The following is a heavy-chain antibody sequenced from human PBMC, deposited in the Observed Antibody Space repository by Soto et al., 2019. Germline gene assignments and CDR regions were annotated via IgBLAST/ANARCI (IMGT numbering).Heavy chain of an antibody. Sequence: GASVKVSCKASGYTFTNYGITWVRQAPGQGLEWMGWISAYSGNRNYAQKFQDRITMTTDTSTSTAYMELSSLRSEDTAVYYCAADRTYCGGDCYVDWGQGTLVTVSS. V-gene: IGHV1-18*01. J-gene: IGHJ4*02. CDR1: GYTFTNYG. CDR2: ISAYSGNR. CDR3: AADRTYCGGDCYVD. D-gene: IGHD2-21*02.